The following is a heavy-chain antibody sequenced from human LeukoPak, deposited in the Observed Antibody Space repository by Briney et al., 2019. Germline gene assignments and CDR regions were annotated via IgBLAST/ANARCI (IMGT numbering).Heavy chain of an antibody. CDR2: ISGGGDDT. V-gene: IGHV3-23*01. Sequence: GGSLRLSCAVSGFIFSSSAMSWVRQAPGKGLEWVSAISGGGDDTSYADSARGRFTVSRDNSKNTLYLQMNSLRAEDTAVYYCAKDSRESSGHFPYYYYYHYGLDVWGHGTTVTVSS. D-gene: IGHD3-22*01. CDR3: AKDSRESSGHFPYYYYYHYGLDV. J-gene: IGHJ6*02. CDR1: GFIFSSSA.